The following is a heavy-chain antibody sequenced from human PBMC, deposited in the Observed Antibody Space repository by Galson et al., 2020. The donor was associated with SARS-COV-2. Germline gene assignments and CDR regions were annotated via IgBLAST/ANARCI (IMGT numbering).Heavy chain of an antibody. V-gene: IGHV3-21*01. CDR2: ISSSSSYI. CDR3: ARVSGAWYYYDSSGYADY. Sequence: TGGSLRLSCAASGFTFSSYSMNWVRQAPGKGLEWVSSISSSSSYIYYADSVKGRLTISRDNAKNSLYLQMNSLRAEDTAVYYCARVSGAWYYYDSSGYADYWGQGTLVTVSS. D-gene: IGHD3-22*01. J-gene: IGHJ4*02. CDR1: GFTFSSYS.